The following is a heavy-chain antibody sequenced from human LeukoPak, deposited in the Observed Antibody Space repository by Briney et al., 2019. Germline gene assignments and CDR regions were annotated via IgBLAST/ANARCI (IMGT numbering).Heavy chain of an antibody. CDR3: ARDLPIDY. CDR1: GGSFSGYY. Sequence: SETLSLTCAVYGGSFSGYYWSWIRQPPGKGLEWIGEINHSGSNNYNPSLKSRVTISVDTSKNQFSLKLSSVTAADTAVYYCARDLPIDYWGQGTLVTVSS. CDR2: INHSGSN. J-gene: IGHJ4*02. V-gene: IGHV4-34*01.